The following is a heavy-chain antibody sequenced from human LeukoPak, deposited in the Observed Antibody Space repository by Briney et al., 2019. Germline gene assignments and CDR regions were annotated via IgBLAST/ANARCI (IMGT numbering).Heavy chain of an antibody. CDR2: MNPNSGNT. CDR3: ARVFRVRWLQSAYYYYMDV. J-gene: IGHJ6*03. V-gene: IGHV1-8*03. Sequence: ASVKVSCKASGYTFTSYDINWVRQATGQGLEWMGWMNPNSGNTGYAQKFQGRVTITRNTSISTAYMELSSLRSEDTAVYYCARVFRVRWLQSAYYYYMDVWGKGTTVTVSS. D-gene: IGHD5-24*01. CDR1: GYTFTSYD.